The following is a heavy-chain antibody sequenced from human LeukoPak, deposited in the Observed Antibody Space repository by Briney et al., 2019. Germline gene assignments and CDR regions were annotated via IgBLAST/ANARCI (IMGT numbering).Heavy chain of an antibody. CDR3: ARGTTDGYSYGRFEY. D-gene: IGHD5-18*01. J-gene: IGHJ4*02. CDR2: VYYSGTT. Sequence: SETLSLTCTVSGCSISSGGFYWIWIGQRPGKDLEWLGYVYYSGTTYYHPSLKSRVTFSVDTSKNQFSLKMNPVNAAETGLYYCARGTTDGYSYGRFEYWGQGTLVTVYS. V-gene: IGHV4-31*03. CDR1: GCSISSGGFY.